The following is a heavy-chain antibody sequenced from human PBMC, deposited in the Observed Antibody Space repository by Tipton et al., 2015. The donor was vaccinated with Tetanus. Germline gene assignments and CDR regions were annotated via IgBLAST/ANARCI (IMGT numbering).Heavy chain of an antibody. CDR1: GYTFTSYG. V-gene: IGHV1-18*01. J-gene: IGHJ3*02. CDR3: AKDEGVLWFGESGDDTFKI. Sequence: QLVQSGAEVKKPGASVKVSCKASGYTFTSYGISWVRQAPGQGLEWMGWISAYNGNTNYAQKLQGRVTMTTDTSRSTAYMELRSLKSDDTAVYYCAKDEGVLWFGESGDDTFKIWGQGTMVTVSS. CDR2: ISAYNGNT. D-gene: IGHD3-10*01.